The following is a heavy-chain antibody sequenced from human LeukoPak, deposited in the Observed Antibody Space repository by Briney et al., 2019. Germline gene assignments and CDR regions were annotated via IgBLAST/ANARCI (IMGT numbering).Heavy chain of an antibody. CDR1: GGSFGFYS. CDR3: ARRGNYIDR. V-gene: IGHV4-34*12. J-gene: IGHJ4*02. CDR2: IIHTGTT. Sequence: PSETLSLTCGVHGGSFGFYSWSWLRQSPGKGLEWIGEIIHTGTTTYNPSLASRVTVSIDTSNNQFSLTLTSVTAADTAVYYCARRGNYIDRWGQGALVTVSS.